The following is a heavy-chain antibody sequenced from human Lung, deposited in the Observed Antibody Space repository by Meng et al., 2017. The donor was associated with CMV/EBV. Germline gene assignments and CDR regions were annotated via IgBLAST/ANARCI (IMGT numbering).Heavy chain of an antibody. Sequence: GGSLRLSCAASGFTVSSNYTSWVRQAPGKGLEWVAVISYDGSNKYYADSVKGRFTISRDNSKNTLYLQMNSLRAEDTAVYYCARPGSYGGTPYFFDYWGQGTLVTVSS. CDR2: ISYDGSNK. J-gene: IGHJ4*02. D-gene: IGHD4-23*01. CDR1: GFTVSSNY. V-gene: IGHV3-30-3*01. CDR3: ARPGSYGGTPYFFDY.